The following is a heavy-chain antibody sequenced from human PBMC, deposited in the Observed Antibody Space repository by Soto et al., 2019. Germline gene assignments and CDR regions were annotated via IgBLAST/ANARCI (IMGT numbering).Heavy chain of an antibody. Sequence: SETLSLTCTVSGGSISSYYWSWIRQPPGKGLEWIGYIYYSGSTNYNPSLKSRVTISVDTSKNQFSLKLSSVTAADTAVYYRAREHTYNWNYLSRNYMGVWGKGTTVTVSS. J-gene: IGHJ6*03. V-gene: IGHV4-59*01. D-gene: IGHD1-7*01. CDR1: GGSISSYY. CDR3: AREHTYNWNYLSRNYMGV. CDR2: IYYSGST.